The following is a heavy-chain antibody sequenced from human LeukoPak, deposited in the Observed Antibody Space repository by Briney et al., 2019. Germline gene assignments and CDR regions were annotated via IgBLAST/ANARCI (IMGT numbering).Heavy chain of an antibody. D-gene: IGHD3-16*01. V-gene: IGHV1-69*13. Sequence: SVKVSCKASGGTFGSYAISWVRQAPGQGLEWMGGIIPIFGTANYAQKFQGRVTITADESTSTAYMELSSLRSEDTAVYYCARDKAGESAFDIWGQGTMVTVSS. J-gene: IGHJ3*02. CDR3: ARDKAGESAFDI. CDR1: GGTFGSYA. CDR2: IIPIFGTA.